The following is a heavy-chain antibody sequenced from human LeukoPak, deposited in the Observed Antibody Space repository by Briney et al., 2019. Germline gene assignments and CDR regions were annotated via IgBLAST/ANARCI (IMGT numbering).Heavy chain of an antibody. D-gene: IGHD2-2*01. V-gene: IGHV3-48*02. Sequence: PGGSLRLSCAASGFTFSSYSMNWVRQAPGKGLEWVSYISSSSSTIYYADSVKGRFTISRDNAKNSLYLQMNSLRDEDTAMYYCARVGGHCTSTSCPPPDYWGQGTLVTVSS. CDR2: ISSSSSTI. J-gene: IGHJ4*02. CDR1: GFTFSSYS. CDR3: ARVGGHCTSTSCPPPDY.